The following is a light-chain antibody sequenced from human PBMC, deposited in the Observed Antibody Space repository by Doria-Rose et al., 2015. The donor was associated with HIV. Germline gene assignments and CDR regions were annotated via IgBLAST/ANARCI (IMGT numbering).Light chain of an antibody. Sequence: TQSPESLGMSLGERATLNCKSNQSLLYTSKNYLAWNQQKPGRPPKLLIYWASTRQSGVPARFSGSGSGTDFTLTISSLEAEDVAVYYCQQYYDTPSFGPGTTVDIK. CDR3: QQYYDTPS. V-gene: IGKV4-1*01. CDR1: QSLLYTSKNY. CDR2: WAS. J-gene: IGKJ3*01.